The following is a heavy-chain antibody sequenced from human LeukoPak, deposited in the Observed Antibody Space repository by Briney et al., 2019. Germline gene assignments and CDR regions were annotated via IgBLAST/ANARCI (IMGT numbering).Heavy chain of an antibody. Sequence: SETLSLTRTVSGGSISSGGYYWSWIRQHPGKGLEWIGYIYYSGSTDYNPSLKSRVTISVDMSKNQFSLKLSSVTAADTAVYYCARGDGYNSNPDYWGQGTLVTVSS. CDR3: ARGDGYNSNPDY. CDR2: IYYSGST. J-gene: IGHJ4*02. CDR1: GGSISSGGYY. D-gene: IGHD5-24*01. V-gene: IGHV4-31*03.